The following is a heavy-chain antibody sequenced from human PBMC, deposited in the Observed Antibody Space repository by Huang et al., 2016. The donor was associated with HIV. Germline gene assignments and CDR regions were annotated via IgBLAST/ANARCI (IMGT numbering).Heavy chain of an antibody. D-gene: IGHD3-10*01. J-gene: IGHJ4*02. CDR1: GFTFDDYA. CDR3: ARRGVMVRGAHFDY. V-gene: IGHV3-9*01. CDR2: ISWNSGSI. Sequence: EVQLVESGGGLVQPGRSLRLSCAASGFTFDDYAMHWVRQATGKGRELVSGISWNSGSIGYADSVKGRFTISRDNAKNSLYLQMNSLRAEDTALYYCARRGVMVRGAHFDYWGLGTLVTVSS.